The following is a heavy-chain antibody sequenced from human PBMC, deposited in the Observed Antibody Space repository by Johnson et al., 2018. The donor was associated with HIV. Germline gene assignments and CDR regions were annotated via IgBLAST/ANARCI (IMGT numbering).Heavy chain of an antibody. CDR1: GFIFSSYW. CDR2: IKQDGSET. V-gene: IGHV3-7*04. Sequence: EQLVESGGGLVQPGGSLRLSCEASGFIFSSYWMTWVRQAPGKGLEWVANIKQDGSETYYVASVKGRYTISRDNAKNSLYLQMNSLRGEDAAMYYCARYPIRDDAFDIWGQGTRVTVSS. CDR3: ARYPIRDDAFDI. J-gene: IGHJ3*02.